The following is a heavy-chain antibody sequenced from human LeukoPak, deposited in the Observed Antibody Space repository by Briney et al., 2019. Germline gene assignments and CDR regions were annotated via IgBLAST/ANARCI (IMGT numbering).Heavy chain of an antibody. Sequence: GGSLRLSCAASGFTFSSYGMHWVRQAPGKGLEWVAVIWYDGSNKYYADSVKGRFTISRDNSKNTLYLQMTSLRAEDTAVYYCARGSATYYDYVWGSYPLDYWGQGTLVTVSS. D-gene: IGHD3-16*02. CDR3: ARGSATYYDYVWGSYPLDY. CDR2: IWYDGSNK. J-gene: IGHJ4*02. V-gene: IGHV3-33*01. CDR1: GFTFSSYG.